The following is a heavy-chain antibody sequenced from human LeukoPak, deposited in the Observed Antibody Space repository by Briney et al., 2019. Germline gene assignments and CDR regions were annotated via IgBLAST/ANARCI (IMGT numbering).Heavy chain of an antibody. J-gene: IGHJ4*02. CDR1: GFPFSSYA. D-gene: IGHD3-10*01. Sequence: GGSLRLSCAASGFPFSSYAMSWVRQPQGKGLGLVSAISGSGGGTYYADSVKGRFSISRDNSKNTLYLQMNSPRVEDTAVYYCAKDRGRSFDSGSYYNWGQGTLVTVSS. CDR2: ISGSGGGT. CDR3: AKDRGRSFDSGSYYN. V-gene: IGHV3-23*01.